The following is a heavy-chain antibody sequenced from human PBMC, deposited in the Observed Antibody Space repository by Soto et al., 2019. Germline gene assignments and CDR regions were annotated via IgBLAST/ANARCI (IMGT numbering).Heavy chain of an antibody. CDR2: INHSGST. V-gene: IGHV4-34*01. Sequence: SETLSLTCAVYGGSFSGYYWTWIRQPPGTGLEWIGEINHSGSTNYNPSLKSRVTISVDTSKNQFSLKLSSVTAADTAVYYCARVVRRRGGDYWGQGTLVTVSS. CDR1: GGSFSGYY. J-gene: IGHJ4*02. CDR3: ARVVRRRGGDY. D-gene: IGHD2-15*01.